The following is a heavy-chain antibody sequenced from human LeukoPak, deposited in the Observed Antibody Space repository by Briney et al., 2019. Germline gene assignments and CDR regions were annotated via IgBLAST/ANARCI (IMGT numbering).Heavy chain of an antibody. CDR3: ARATGDY. D-gene: IGHD2-8*02. CDR1: GGSISSYY. V-gene: IGHV4-59*01. J-gene: IGHJ4*02. Sequence: PSETLSLTCTVSGGSISSYYWSWIRQPPGKGLEWIGYIYYSGGTNYNPSLKSRVTISVDTSKNQFSLKLSSVTAADTAVYYCARATGDYWGQGTLVTVSS. CDR2: IYYSGGT.